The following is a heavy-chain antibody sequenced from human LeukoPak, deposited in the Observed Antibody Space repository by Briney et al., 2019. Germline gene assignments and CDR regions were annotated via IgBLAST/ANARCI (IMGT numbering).Heavy chain of an antibody. V-gene: IGHV3-23*01. CDR2: ISGSGGST. CDR3: AILRDSGCGGDCYSLYFDY. CDR1: GFTFSSYA. D-gene: IGHD2-21*02. J-gene: IGHJ4*02. Sequence: GGSLRLSCAASGFTFSSYAMSWVRQAPGKGLEWVSAISGSGGSTYYADSVKGRFTISRDNSKNTLYLQMNSLRAEDTAVYYCAILRDSGCGGDCYSLYFDYWGQGTLVTVSS.